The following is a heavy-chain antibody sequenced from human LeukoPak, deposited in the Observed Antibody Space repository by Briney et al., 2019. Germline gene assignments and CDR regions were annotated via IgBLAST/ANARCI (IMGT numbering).Heavy chain of an antibody. CDR2: IYHSGST. CDR3: ATYDSSGYYAYWGY. V-gene: IGHV4-4*02. D-gene: IGHD3-22*01. J-gene: IGHJ4*02. Sequence: KPSGTLSLTCAVSGGSISSNNWWSWVRQPPGQGLEWIGEIYHSGSTNYNPSLKSRVTISVDKSKNQFSLKLSSVTAADTAVYYCATYDSSGYYAYWGYWGQGTLVTVSS. CDR1: GGSISSNNW.